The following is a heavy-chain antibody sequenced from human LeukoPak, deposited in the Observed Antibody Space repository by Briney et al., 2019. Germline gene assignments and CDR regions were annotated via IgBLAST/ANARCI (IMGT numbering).Heavy chain of an antibody. J-gene: IGHJ4*02. CDR3: ASFQLWFGELLLGFGY. V-gene: IGHV4-34*01. CDR2: INHSGST. CDR1: GGSFSGYY. D-gene: IGHD3-10*01. Sequence: PSETLSLTCAVYGGSFSGYYWSWIRQPPGKGLEWIGEINHSGSTNYNPSLKSRVTISVDTSKNQFSLKLSSVTAADTAVYYCASFQLWFGELLLGFGYWGQGTLDTVSS.